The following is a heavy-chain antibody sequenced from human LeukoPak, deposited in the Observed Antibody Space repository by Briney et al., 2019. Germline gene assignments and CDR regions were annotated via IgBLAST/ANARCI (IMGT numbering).Heavy chain of an antibody. V-gene: IGHV3-23*01. D-gene: IGHD6-19*01. CDR3: GRVGGGDGSGWSTTDY. CDR1: GFTFNNYA. Sequence: GGSLRLSCAASGFTFNNYAMSWVRQAPGEGLEWVSAISGSADRTYSADSVKGRFTISRDNAKNSLYLQMKSLRVEDTAMYYCGRVGGGDGSGWSTTDYWGQGTLVTISS. CDR2: ISGSADRT. J-gene: IGHJ4*02.